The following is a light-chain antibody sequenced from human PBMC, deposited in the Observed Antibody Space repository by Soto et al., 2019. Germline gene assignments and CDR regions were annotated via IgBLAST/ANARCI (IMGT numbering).Light chain of an antibody. J-gene: IGKJ1*01. CDR2: GAS. V-gene: IGKV1-6*01. Sequence: AIQLTQSPSSLSASVGDRVTITCRASQVISADLAWYSQKPGTAPKLLIYGASNLQTGVPSRFSGSGSGTYFTLTINGLQPEDFATYYCLHDYNYPRTFGQGTKVEIK. CDR3: LHDYNYPRT. CDR1: QVISAD.